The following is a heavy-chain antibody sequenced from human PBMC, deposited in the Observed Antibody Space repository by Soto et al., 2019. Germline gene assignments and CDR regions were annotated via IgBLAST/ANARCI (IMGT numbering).Heavy chain of an antibody. CDR3: ASTPAAVYCSGGSCFWFDP. CDR1: GGSISSGGYY. D-gene: IGHD2-15*01. J-gene: IGHJ5*02. V-gene: IGHV4-31*03. Sequence: SETLSLTCTVSGGSISSGGYYWSWIRQHPGKGLEWIGYIYYSGSTYYNPSLKSRVTISVDTSKNQFSLKLSSVTAADTAVYYCASTPAAVYCSGGSCFWFDPWGQGTLVTVSS. CDR2: IYYSGST.